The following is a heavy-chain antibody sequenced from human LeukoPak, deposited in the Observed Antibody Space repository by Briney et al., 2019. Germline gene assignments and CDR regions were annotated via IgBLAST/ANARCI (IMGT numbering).Heavy chain of an antibody. V-gene: IGHV4-59*01. CDR1: GDSITSYF. J-gene: IGHJ1*01. CDR2: IYHSGTT. D-gene: IGHD2-15*01. CDR3: AQKAPYSPGYSQH. Sequence: PSETLSLTCTVSGDSITSYFWTWIRQPPGKGLEWIGYIYHSGTTNYNPSLKSRVSISADTSKNQSSLKLSSVTAADTAVYYCAQKAPYSPGYSQHWGQGTLVTVSS.